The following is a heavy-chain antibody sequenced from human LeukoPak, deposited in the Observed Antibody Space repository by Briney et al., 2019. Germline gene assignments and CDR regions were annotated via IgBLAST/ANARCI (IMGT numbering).Heavy chain of an antibody. CDR3: ARHSSGWSFYFDY. CDR2: ISAYNGNT. V-gene: IGHV1-18*01. CDR1: GYTFTSYE. J-gene: IGHJ4*02. D-gene: IGHD6-19*01. Sequence: ASVKVSCKASGYTFTSYEISWVRQAPGQGLEWMAWISAYNGNTNYAQNLQGRVTMTTDTPTSTAYMELRSLRSDDTAVYYCARHSSGWSFYFDYWGQGTLVTVSS.